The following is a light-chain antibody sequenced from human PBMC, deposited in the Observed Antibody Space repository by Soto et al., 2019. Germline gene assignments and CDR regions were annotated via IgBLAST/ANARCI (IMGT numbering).Light chain of an antibody. CDR2: GAS. CDR1: QSINTRY. V-gene: IGKV3-20*01. J-gene: IGKJ3*01. CDR3: QQFGSSPGFT. Sequence: EIVLTQSPGPLSLSPGERATLSCRASQSINTRYLAWYQQKPGQSPRLLIYGASSRATGIPDRFIGSGSGTDFTLTISRLESEDFAVYYCQQFGSSPGFTCGPATKVDIK.